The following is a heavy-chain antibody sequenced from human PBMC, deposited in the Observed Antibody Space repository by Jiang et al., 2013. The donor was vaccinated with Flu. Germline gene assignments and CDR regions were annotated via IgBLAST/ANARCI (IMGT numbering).Heavy chain of an antibody. CDR3: ARALWFGDPYYFDY. J-gene: IGHJ4*02. V-gene: IGHV4-39*01. CDR1: GGPIRSSTY. CDR2: IYYSGST. Sequence: TCTVSGGPIRSSTYWNWIRQPPGKGLEWIGSIYYSGSTYYNPSLKSRVTISVDTSKNQFSLKLSSVTAADTAVYYCARALWFGDPYYFDYWGQGTLVTVSS. D-gene: IGHD3-10*01.